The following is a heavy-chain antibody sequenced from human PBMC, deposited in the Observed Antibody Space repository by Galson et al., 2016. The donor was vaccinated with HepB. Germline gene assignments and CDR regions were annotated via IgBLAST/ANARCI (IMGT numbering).Heavy chain of an antibody. D-gene: IGHD2-21*01. J-gene: IGHJ4*02. CDR2: LDYEDGEP. CDR1: GQSLGDSH. V-gene: IGHV1-24*01. CDR3: ASVNVEMWFRELYYFDY. Sequence: SVKVSCKVYGQSLGDSHIHWVRQAPGRGLEWMGGLDYEDGEPMSSQPFRGRVTMTEDTATGTAYMELRSLKSEDAAIYFCASVNVEMWFRELYYFDYWGQGALVTVSS.